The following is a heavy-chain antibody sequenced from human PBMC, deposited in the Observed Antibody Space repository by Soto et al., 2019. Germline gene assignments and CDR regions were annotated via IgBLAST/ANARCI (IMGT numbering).Heavy chain of an antibody. J-gene: IGHJ6*02. Sequence: EVQLLESGGGLVQPGGSLRLSCAASGFTFSSYALDWVRQAPGRGLECVSAISGSGVSTFYADSVKGRFTISRDTSKNTLYLQMNTLTAEDTAVYYCAKDHRIWGRLVEYMDVWGQGTTVTVSS. D-gene: IGHD3-10*01. CDR3: AKDHRIWGRLVEYMDV. CDR1: GFTFSSYA. V-gene: IGHV3-23*01. CDR2: ISGSGVST.